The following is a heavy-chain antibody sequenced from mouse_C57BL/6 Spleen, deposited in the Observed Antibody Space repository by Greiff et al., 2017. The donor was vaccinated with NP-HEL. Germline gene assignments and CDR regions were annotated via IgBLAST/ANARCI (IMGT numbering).Heavy chain of an antibody. CDR2: INPNNGGT. V-gene: IGHV1-26*01. CDR1: GYTFTDYY. CDR3: ASSASLTGSFTY. J-gene: IGHJ3*01. Sequence: VQLQQSGPELVKPGASVKISCKASGYTFTDYYMNWVKQSHGKSLEWIGDINPNNGGTSYNQKFKGKATLTVDKSSSTAYMELRSLTSEDSAVYYCASSASLTGSFTYWGQGTLVTVSA. D-gene: IGHD6-1*01.